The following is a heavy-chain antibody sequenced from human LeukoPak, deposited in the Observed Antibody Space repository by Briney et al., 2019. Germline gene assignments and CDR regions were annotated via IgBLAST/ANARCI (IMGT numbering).Heavy chain of an antibody. CDR2: IYYSGST. CDR3: ARVRGVFNYYYYYMDV. J-gene: IGHJ6*03. V-gene: IGHV4-38-2*02. D-gene: IGHD3-10*01. Sequence: SETLSLTCTVSGFSISSGYYWGWIRQPPGKGLEWIGSIYYSGSTYHNPSLKSRVTISVDTSKNQFSLKLSSVTAADTAVYYCARVRGVFNYYYYYMDVWGKGTTVTVSS. CDR1: GFSISSGYY.